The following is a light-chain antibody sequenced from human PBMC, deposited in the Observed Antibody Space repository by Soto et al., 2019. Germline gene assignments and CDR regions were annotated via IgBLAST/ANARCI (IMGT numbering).Light chain of an antibody. CDR1: SSDVGGYNY. Sequence: QSALTQPPSASGSPGQSVTISCTGTSSDVGGYNYVSWYQHHPGKAPQLMIYEVNKRPSGVSVRFSGSKSGNTASLTISGLQSEDETDYYCCSYAGSSTPFVFGTGTKVTVL. CDR2: EVN. CDR3: CSYAGSSTPFV. V-gene: IGLV2-8*01. J-gene: IGLJ1*01.